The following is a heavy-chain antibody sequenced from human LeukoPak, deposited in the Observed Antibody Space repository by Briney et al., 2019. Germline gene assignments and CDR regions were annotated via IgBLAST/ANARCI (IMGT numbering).Heavy chain of an antibody. Sequence: SETLSLTCPVSGDTVNTRIYYWGWIRQPPGKGLEWIGSIYHSGSTYYEPSLRSRVTISIDTSRNQFSLNLTSVTTADTALYFCARRDIVKGGFDYWGQGTLVTVSS. J-gene: IGHJ4*02. V-gene: IGHV4-39*01. CDR2: IYHSGST. CDR3: ARRDIVKGGFDY. D-gene: IGHD3-16*02. CDR1: GDTVNTRIYY.